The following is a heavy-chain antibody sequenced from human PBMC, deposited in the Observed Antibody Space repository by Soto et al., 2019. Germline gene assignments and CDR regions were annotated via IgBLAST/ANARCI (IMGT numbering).Heavy chain of an antibody. CDR3: AKEGGLSGSYYISSSYYFDY. Sequence: QVQLVESGGGVVQPGRSLRLSCAASGFTFSSYGMHWVRQAQGKGLEWVAIISYDGSNTYYADSVKGRFTISRDNSKNTLYLQMNSLRAEDTSVYYCAKEGGLSGSYYISSSYYFDYWGQGPLVTVSS. CDR2: ISYDGSNT. J-gene: IGHJ4*02. CDR1: GFTFSSYG. V-gene: IGHV3-30*18. D-gene: IGHD1-26*01.